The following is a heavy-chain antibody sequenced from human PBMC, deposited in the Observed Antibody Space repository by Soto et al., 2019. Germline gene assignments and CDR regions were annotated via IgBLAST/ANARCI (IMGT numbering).Heavy chain of an antibody. Sequence: PSETLSLTCAVYGGSFSGYYWSWIRQPPGKGLEWIGEINHSGSTNYNPSLKSRVTISVDTSKNQFSLKLSSVTAADTAVYYCARRDCYYDSSGYYFLTWFDPWGQGTLVTVSS. J-gene: IGHJ5*02. D-gene: IGHD3-22*01. CDR2: INHSGST. V-gene: IGHV4-34*01. CDR1: GGSFSGYY. CDR3: ARRDCYYDSSGYYFLTWFDP.